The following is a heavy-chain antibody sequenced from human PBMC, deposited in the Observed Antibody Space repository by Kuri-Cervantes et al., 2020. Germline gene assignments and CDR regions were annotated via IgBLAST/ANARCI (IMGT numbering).Heavy chain of an antibody. CDR3: ARNLSSIGGSGY. D-gene: IGHD2-15*01. CDR2: INVAGSST. V-gene: IGHV3-74*01. Sequence: GGPLRHPCAASGFTFSNCWMHWVRQPPGKGLVWVSRINVAGSSTSSEDSVKGRFTISRDNAKTTLYLQMNRLRAEDTAVYYCARNLSSIGGSGYWGQGTLVTVSS. J-gene: IGHJ4*02. CDR1: GFTFSNCW.